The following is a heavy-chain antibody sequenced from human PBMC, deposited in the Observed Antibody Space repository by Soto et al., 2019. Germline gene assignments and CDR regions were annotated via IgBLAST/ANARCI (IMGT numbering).Heavy chain of an antibody. Sequence: PGGSLRLSCAASGFTFSSYSMNWVRQAPGKGLEWVSSISSSSSYIYYADSVKGRFTISRDNAKNSLYLQMNSLRAEDTAVYYCARDRVLRFLEGRNWYFDLWGRGTLVTVSS. CDR2: ISSSSSYI. CDR1: GFTFSSYS. J-gene: IGHJ2*01. D-gene: IGHD3-3*01. V-gene: IGHV3-21*01. CDR3: ARDRVLRFLEGRNWYFDL.